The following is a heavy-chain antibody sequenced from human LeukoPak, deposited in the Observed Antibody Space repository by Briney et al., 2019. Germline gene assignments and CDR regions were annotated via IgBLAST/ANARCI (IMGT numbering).Heavy chain of an antibody. V-gene: IGHV1-18*01. D-gene: IGHD3-22*01. CDR2: ISAYNGNT. CDR3: VSVIFDRSGYTGENWFDP. J-gene: IGHJ5*02. Sequence: GASVKVSDKPSGPSVTSYGINWGLRAPGQGLEWMGWISAYNGNTNYSQKLQGRGTMTTDTSTSTAYMELRILRSDDTAVYYCVSVIFDRSGYTGENWFDPWGQGTLVTVSS. CDR1: GPSVTSYG.